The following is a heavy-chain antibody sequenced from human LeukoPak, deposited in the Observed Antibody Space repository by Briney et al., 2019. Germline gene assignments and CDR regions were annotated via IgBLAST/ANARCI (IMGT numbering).Heavy chain of an antibody. J-gene: IGHJ4*02. CDR2: IKSDGSED. CDR3: VVDRRFKTFDY. V-gene: IGHV3-7*01. Sequence: GGSLRLSCAASGFAFSNFWIYWVRQAPGKGLEWVASIKSDGSEDYYMDSVKGRFTISRDNASNSLYLQMNNLTAEDTAVYYCVVDRRFKTFDYWGQGTLVTVSS. CDR1: GFAFSNFW. D-gene: IGHD3-10*01.